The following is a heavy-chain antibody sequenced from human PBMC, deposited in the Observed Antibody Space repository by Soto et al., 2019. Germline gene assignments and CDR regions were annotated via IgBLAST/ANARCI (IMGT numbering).Heavy chain of an antibody. CDR1: GYTFTSYA. CDR3: ASSYDFWSGYAPDYYYYYGMDV. Sequence: GASVKVSCKASGYTFTSYAMHWVRQAPGQRLERMGWLNAGNGNTKYSQKFQGRVPITRDTSAITGYMELSSLRSEDTAVYYCASSYDFWSGYAPDYYYYYGMDVWGQGTTVTVSS. J-gene: IGHJ6*02. CDR2: LNAGNGNT. V-gene: IGHV1-3*01. D-gene: IGHD3-3*01.